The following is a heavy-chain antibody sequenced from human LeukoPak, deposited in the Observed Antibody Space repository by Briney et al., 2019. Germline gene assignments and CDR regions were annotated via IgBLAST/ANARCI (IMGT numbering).Heavy chain of an antibody. J-gene: IGHJ4*02. CDR2: ISDSGGST. CDR1: GFTFSSYA. D-gene: IGHD6-6*01. CDR3: AKGWGRSSQKDYFDY. V-gene: IGHV3-23*01. Sequence: PGGSLRLSCAASGFTFSSYAMSWVRQAPGKGLEWVSAISDSGGSTYYADSVKGRFTISRDNSKNTLYLQMNSPKAEDMAVYYCAKGWGRSSQKDYFDYWGQGTLVTVSS.